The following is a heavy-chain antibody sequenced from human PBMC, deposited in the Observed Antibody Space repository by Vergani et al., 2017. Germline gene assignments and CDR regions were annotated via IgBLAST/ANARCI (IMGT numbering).Heavy chain of an antibody. D-gene: IGHD6-6*01. CDR3: ARHLRQLARNDVFDI. CDR1: GMSISNNNYY. J-gene: IGHJ3*02. Sequence: QLQLQESGPRLVKPSETLSLTCSLSGMSISNNNYYWGWIRQPPGKGLEWIGSIYDSRNNNYSPSLKRRVSISVDTSKNQSSLNLTSVTAADTAVYYCARHLRQLARNDVFDIWGHGTLVTVAS. V-gene: IGHV4-39*01. CDR2: IYDSRNN.